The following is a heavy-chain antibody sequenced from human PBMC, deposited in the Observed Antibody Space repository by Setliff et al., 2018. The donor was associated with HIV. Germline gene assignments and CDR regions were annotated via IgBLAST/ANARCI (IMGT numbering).Heavy chain of an antibody. J-gene: IGHJ4*02. V-gene: IGHV4-61*02. CDR3: ARQQTALFVDY. D-gene: IGHD2-21*02. CDR1: GGSISSGSYY. Sequence: TLSLTCTVSGGSISSGSYYWSWIRQPAGKGLEWIGRIYTSGSTNYNPSLKSRVTISVDTSKNQFSLKLSSVTAADTAVYYCARQQTALFVDYWGQGTLVTVSS. CDR2: IYTSGST.